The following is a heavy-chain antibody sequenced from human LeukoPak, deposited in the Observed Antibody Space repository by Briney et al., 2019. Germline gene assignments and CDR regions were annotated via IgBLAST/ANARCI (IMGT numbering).Heavy chain of an antibody. J-gene: IGHJ6*03. V-gene: IGHV1-2*02. CDR1: GYTFTGYY. CDR2: INPNSGGT. Sequence: GASVKVSCKASGYTFTGYYMHWVRQAPGQGLEWMGWINPNSGGTNYAQKFQGRVTMTRDTSISTAYMELSRLRSDDTAVYYCARGSIYDFWSGYPHYYYYYMDVWGKGTTVTVSS. CDR3: ARGSIYDFWSGYPHYYYYYMDV. D-gene: IGHD3-3*01.